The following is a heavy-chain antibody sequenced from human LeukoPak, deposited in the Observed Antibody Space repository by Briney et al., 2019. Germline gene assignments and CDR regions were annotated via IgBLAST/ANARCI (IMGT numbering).Heavy chain of an antibody. CDR1: GFTFSSYS. CDR2: ISSSSSYI. J-gene: IGHJ4*02. V-gene: IGHV3-21*01. D-gene: IGHD3-22*01. Sequence: GGSLRLSCAASGFTFSSYSMNWVRPAPGKGLEWVSSISSSSSYIYYADSVKGRFTISRDNAKNSLYLQMNSLRAEDTAVYYCARIKYYDSSGYYFDYWGQGTLVTVSS. CDR3: ARIKYYDSSGYYFDY.